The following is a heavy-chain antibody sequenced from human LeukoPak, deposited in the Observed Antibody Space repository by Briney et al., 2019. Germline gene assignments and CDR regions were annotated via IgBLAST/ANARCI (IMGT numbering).Heavy chain of an antibody. CDR2: TYTSGST. D-gene: IGHD3-22*01. CDR3: AREGAPEYYYDSSGWIFDY. V-gene: IGHV4-61*02. Sequence: PSQTLSLTCTVSGGSISSGSYYWSWIRQPAGKGLEWIGRTYTSGSTNYNPSLKSRVTISVDTSKNQFSLKLSSVTAADTAVYYCAREGAPEYYYDSSGWIFDYWGQGTLVTVSS. J-gene: IGHJ4*02. CDR1: GGSISSGSYY.